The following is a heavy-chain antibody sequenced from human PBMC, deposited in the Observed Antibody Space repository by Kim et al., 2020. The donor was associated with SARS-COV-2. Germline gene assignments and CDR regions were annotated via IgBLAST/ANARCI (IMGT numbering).Heavy chain of an antibody. CDR3: ASAVAGMIDY. D-gene: IGHD6-19*01. CDR2: ISWDGGST. CDR1: GFTFDDYT. J-gene: IGHJ4*02. Sequence: GGSLRLSCAASGFTFDDYTMHWVRQAPGKGLEWVSLISWDGGSTYYADSVKGRFTISRDNSKNSLYLQMNSLRTEDTALYYCASAVAGMIDYWGQGTLVTVSS. V-gene: IGHV3-43*01.